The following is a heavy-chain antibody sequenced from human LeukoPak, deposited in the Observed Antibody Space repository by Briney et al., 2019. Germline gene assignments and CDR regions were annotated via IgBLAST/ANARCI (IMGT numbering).Heavy chain of an antibody. J-gene: IGHJ4*02. CDR3: ARVGALSSSWLLY. V-gene: IGHV3-48*03. CDR1: GFTLSSYE. D-gene: IGHD6-13*01. CDR2: ISRSATTI. Sequence: GGSLRLSCAASGFTLSSYEMNWVRQAPGKGLEWVSSISRSATTIYYADSVKGRFTISRDNAKSSLYLQMNSLRAEDTAVYFCARVGALSSSWLLYWGQGTLVTVSS.